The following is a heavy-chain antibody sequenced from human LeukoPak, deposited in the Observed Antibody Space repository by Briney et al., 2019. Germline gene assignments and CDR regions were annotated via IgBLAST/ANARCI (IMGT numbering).Heavy chain of an antibody. J-gene: IGHJ4*02. CDR2: IYSDGST. CDR3: ARDDYRLD. V-gene: IGHV3-66*01. CDR1: GFTVNTNY. D-gene: IGHD4-11*01. Sequence: GGSLRLSCAASGFTVNTNYMTWVRQAPGKGLEWVSLIYSDGSTYYADSVKGRFTISRDSSKNTLHLQMSSLRVEDTAVYYCARDDYRLDWGQGTLVTVSS.